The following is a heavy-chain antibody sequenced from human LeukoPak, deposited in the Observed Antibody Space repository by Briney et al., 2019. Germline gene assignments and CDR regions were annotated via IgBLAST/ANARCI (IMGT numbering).Heavy chain of an antibody. CDR3: ARDSRSDYGDYGGDY. CDR1: GFTFSSYE. J-gene: IGHJ4*02. V-gene: IGHV3-48*03. CDR2: ISSSGSTI. D-gene: IGHD4-17*01. Sequence: PWGSLRLSCAASGFTFSSYEMNWVRQAPGKGLEWVSYISSSGSTIYYADSVKGRFTISRDNAKNSLYLQMNSLRAEDTAVYYCARDSRSDYGDYGGDYWGQGTLVTVSS.